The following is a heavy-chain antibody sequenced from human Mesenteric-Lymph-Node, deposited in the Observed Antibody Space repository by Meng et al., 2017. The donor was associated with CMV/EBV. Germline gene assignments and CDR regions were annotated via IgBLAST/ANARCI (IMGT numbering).Heavy chain of an antibody. CDR1: GFTFDDYA. V-gene: IGHV3-9*01. D-gene: IGHD6-19*01. J-gene: IGHJ5*02. Sequence: SLKISCAASGFTFDDYAMHWVRQAPGKGLEWVSGISWNSGSIGYADSVKGRFTISRDNAKNSLYLQMNSLRAEDTALYYCAKEGGYSSGWYGGGWFDPWGQGTLVTVSS. CDR3: AKEGGYSSGWYGGGWFDP. CDR2: ISWNSGSI.